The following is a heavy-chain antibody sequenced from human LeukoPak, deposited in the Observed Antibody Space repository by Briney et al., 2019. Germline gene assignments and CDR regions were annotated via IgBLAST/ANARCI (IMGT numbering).Heavy chain of an antibody. CDR2: INTNTGNP. Sequence: ASVKVSCKASGYTFTSYYMHWVRQAPGQGLEWMGWINTNTGNPTYAQGFTGRFVFSLDTSVSTAYLQISSLKAEDTAVYYCARVGYSYGWPYYYYGMDVWGQGTTVTVSS. D-gene: IGHD5-18*01. CDR1: GYTFTSYY. J-gene: IGHJ6*02. V-gene: IGHV7-4-1*02. CDR3: ARVGYSYGWPYYYYGMDV.